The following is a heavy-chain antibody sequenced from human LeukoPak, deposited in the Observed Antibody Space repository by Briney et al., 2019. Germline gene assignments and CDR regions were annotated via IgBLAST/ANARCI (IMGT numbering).Heavy chain of an antibody. CDR1: GYTFTGYY. CDR2: INPNSGGT. Sequence: ASVKVSCKASGYTFTGYYMHWVRQAPGQGLEWMGWINPNSGGTNYAQKFQGRVTMTRDTSTSTVYMELSSLRSEDTAVYYCARRVFAGTYYFDYWGQGTLVTVSS. J-gene: IGHJ4*02. D-gene: IGHD2-8*01. V-gene: IGHV1-2*02. CDR3: ARRVFAGTYYFDY.